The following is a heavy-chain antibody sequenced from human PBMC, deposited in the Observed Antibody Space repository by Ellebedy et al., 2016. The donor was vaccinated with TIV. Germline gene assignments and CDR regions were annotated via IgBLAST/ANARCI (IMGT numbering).Heavy chain of an antibody. Sequence: ASVKVSCXASGYTFTSYGISWVRQAPGQGLEWMGWISAYSGNTNYAQKLQGRVTMTTDTSTSTAYMELRSLRSDDTAVYYCARPALYSSGWYWGYWGQGTLVTVSS. D-gene: IGHD6-19*01. CDR1: GYTFTSYG. CDR3: ARPALYSSGWYWGY. J-gene: IGHJ4*02. CDR2: ISAYSGNT. V-gene: IGHV1-18*01.